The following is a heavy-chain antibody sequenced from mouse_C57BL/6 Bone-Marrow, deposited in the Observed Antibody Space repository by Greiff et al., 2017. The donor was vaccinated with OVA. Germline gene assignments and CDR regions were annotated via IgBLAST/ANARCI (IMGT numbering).Heavy chain of an antibody. V-gene: IGHV5-6*01. J-gene: IGHJ2*01. CDR1: GFTFSSYG. Sequence: EVKLMESGGDLVKPGGSLKLSCAASGFTFSSYGMSWVRQTPDKRLEWVATISSGGSYTYYPDSVKGRFTISRDNAKNTLYLQMSSLKSEDTAMYYCARQIYYGNYDYWGQGTTLTVSS. CDR2: ISSGGSYT. CDR3: ARQIYYGNYDY. D-gene: IGHD2-1*01.